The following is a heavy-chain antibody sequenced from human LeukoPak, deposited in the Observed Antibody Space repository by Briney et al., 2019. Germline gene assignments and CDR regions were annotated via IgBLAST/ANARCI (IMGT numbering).Heavy chain of an antibody. Sequence: SETLSLTCTVSGGSISSYYWSWIRQPPGKGLEWIGYIYYSGSTNYNPSLKSRVTISVDTSKNQFSLKLSPVTAADTAVYYCARGRAPDAFDIWGQGTMVTVSS. CDR2: IYYSGST. CDR3: ARGRAPDAFDI. CDR1: GGSISSYY. J-gene: IGHJ3*02. V-gene: IGHV4-59*01.